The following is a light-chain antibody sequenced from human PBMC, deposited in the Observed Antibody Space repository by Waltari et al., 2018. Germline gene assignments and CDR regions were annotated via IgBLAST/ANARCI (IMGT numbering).Light chain of an antibody. CDR3: CSYTSSDTYV. CDR2: DVV. V-gene: IGLV2-14*03. Sequence: SALPQPASVSGSPGQSITISCTGTRRDFSRLDYVSWYQQRPGKVPRLIIYDVVKRPSGVSNRFSGSMSGYTATLTISGLQAEDEADYYCCSYTSSDTYVFGSGTTVTVL. J-gene: IGLJ1*01. CDR1: RRDFSRLDY.